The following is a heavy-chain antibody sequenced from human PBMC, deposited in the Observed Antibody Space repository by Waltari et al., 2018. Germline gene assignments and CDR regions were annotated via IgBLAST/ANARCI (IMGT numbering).Heavy chain of an antibody. CDR3: ARSGEMKGTVDY. J-gene: IGHJ4*02. CDR1: GGTFSTYT. D-gene: IGHD1-1*01. Sequence: HVQLEQSGAEVKKPGSSVKVSCKASGGTFSTYTVTWVRQATGQGLEWMGSIIPFLGMSKYAQSLQARLTITVDKSTNTGYMELNNLRPEDTGVYYCARSGEMKGTVDYWGQGTLVTVSS. V-gene: IGHV1-69*02. CDR2: IIPFLGMS.